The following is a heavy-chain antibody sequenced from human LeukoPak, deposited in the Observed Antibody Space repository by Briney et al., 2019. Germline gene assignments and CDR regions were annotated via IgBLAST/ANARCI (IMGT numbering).Heavy chain of an antibody. CDR2: MSYDGSNK. V-gene: IGHV3-30*04. J-gene: IGHJ6*02. Sequence: AGGSLRLSCAASGFTFTNYAMHWVRQAPGKGLEWVAVMSYDGSNKYHADSVKGRFTISRDNSKNTLYLQMNSLRAEDTAVYYCARDRGSSHPPYFFYGMDVWGQGTTVTVSS. D-gene: IGHD6-13*01. CDR1: GFTFTNYA. CDR3: ARDRGSSHPPYFFYGMDV.